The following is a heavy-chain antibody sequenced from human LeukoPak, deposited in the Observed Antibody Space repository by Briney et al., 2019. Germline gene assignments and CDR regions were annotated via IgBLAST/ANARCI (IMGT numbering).Heavy chain of an antibody. Sequence: SETLSLTSTVSGDSISNRNYYWGWIRQPPGKGLAWIGSIYYRGSSYYNPSLRRGVTIYVDTSKNQFSLKLSFVTAADTAVYYCARLGLVGPYSSSAYYFDYWGQGALVTVSP. V-gene: IGHV4-39*01. D-gene: IGHD6-6*01. CDR1: GDSISNRNYY. CDR3: ARLGLVGPYSSSAYYFDY. J-gene: IGHJ4*02. CDR2: IYYRGSS.